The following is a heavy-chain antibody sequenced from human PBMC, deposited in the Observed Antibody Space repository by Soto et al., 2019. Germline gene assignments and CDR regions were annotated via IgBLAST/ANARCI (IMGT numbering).Heavy chain of an antibody. D-gene: IGHD6-13*01. Sequence: EVQLVESGGDLVQPGGSLRLSCAASGFTFSGRWMTWVRQAPGKGLEWLANINQDGSEKYHVDSVKGRFTISRDNAEKSLYLLTTRLSVEALAVYYCATLDSPAAAGVVLGFWGQGTLVTVFS. CDR1: GFTFSGRW. CDR3: ATLDSPAAAGVVLGF. V-gene: IGHV3-7*02. CDR2: INQDGSEK. J-gene: IGHJ4*02.